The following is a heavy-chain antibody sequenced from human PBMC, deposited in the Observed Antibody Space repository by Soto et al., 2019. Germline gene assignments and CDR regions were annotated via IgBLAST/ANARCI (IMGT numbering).Heavy chain of an antibody. V-gene: IGHV4-4*02. Sequence: PSLTNCLSNAVCRGSIRSRDGWSWVRQTPGKGLEWIGEIYHSGSTNYNPSLKSRVTISVDKSKNQFSLKLSSVTAADTAVYYCARFHSNYALDSWGQGTLVT. CDR2: IYHSGST. CDR1: RGSIRSRDG. CDR3: ARFHSNYALDS. J-gene: IGHJ4*02. D-gene: IGHD4-4*01.